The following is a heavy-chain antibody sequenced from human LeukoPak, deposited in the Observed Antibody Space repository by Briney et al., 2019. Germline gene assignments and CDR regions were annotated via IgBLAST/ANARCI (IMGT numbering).Heavy chain of an antibody. Sequence: GGSLRLSCAASGFTFTSYAMTWVRQAPGKGLEWVSSISGSGDNSYYADSVKGRFTISRDNSKSTLYLQMNSLRAEDTAVYSCARDVSIAVAGSNWFDPWGQGTLVTVSS. D-gene: IGHD6-13*01. J-gene: IGHJ5*02. CDR2: ISGSGDNS. V-gene: IGHV3-23*01. CDR3: ARDVSIAVAGSNWFDP. CDR1: GFTFTSYA.